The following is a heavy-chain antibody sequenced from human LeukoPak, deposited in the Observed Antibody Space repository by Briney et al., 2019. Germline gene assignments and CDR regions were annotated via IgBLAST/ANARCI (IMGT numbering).Heavy chain of an antibody. V-gene: IGHV4-39*07. D-gene: IGHD5-12*01. CDR2: IYYSGST. Sequence: PSETLSLTCTVSGGSISSSSYYWGWIRQPPGKGLEWIGSIYYSGSTYYNPSLKSRVTISVDTSKNQFSLNVSSVTAADTAVYYCANSRWLIDYYLDVWGKGTTVIVSS. CDR1: GGSISSSSYY. CDR3: ANSRWLIDYYLDV. J-gene: IGHJ6*03.